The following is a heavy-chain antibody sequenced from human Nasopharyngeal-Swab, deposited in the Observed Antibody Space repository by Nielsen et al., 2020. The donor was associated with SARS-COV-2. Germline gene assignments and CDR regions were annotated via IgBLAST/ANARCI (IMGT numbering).Heavy chain of an antibody. V-gene: IGHV3-64*01. CDR1: GFTFSSYA. D-gene: IGHD3-10*01. CDR3: ARDGYFGSGSYPNTDYYYYGMDV. Sequence: GGSLRLSCAASGFTFSSYAMYWVRQAPGKGLEYVSAISSNGGSTYYAHSVKGRFTISRDNSKNTLFLQMGSLRADDMAVYYCARDGYFGSGSYPNTDYYYYGMDVWGQGTTVTVSS. CDR2: ISSNGGST. J-gene: IGHJ6*02.